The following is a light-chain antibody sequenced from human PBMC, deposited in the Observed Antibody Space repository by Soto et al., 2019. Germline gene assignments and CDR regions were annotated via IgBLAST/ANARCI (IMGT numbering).Light chain of an antibody. V-gene: IGKV1-5*03. CDR1: PNIRAC. CDR3: QQFNRYPLT. J-gene: IGKJ4*01. Sequence: IQMTQSPSTLSASVGDRVTITCPASPNIRACFAWYKQKPGKAPKLLIYKASNLYSGVPSRFSGSASGTEFTITISSLQHDDFATYLCQQFNRYPLTFGGGTKVDIK. CDR2: KAS.